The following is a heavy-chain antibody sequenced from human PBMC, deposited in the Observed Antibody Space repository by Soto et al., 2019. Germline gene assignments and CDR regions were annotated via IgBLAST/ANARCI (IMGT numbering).Heavy chain of an antibody. CDR3: ARALGSGYYAYYFDY. D-gene: IGHD3-3*01. J-gene: IGHJ4*02. CDR1: GGSFSSYY. Sequence: PSETLSLTCAVYGGSFSSYYWSWIRQPPGKGLEWIGYIYYSGSTNYNPSLKSRVTISVDTSKNQFSLKLSSVTAADTAVYYCARALGSGYYAYYFDYWGQGTLVTVSS. V-gene: IGHV4-59*01. CDR2: IYYSGST.